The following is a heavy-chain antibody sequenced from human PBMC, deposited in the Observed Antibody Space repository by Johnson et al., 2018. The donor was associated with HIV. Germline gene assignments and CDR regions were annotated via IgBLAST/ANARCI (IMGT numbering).Heavy chain of an antibody. CDR3: ARDGYSGGFDI. Sequence: VLLVESGGGLVKPGGSLRLSCAASGFTFSDYYMSWIRQAPGKGLEWVSAISGSGGSTYYADSVKGRFTISRDNSKNTLYLQMNSLRAEDTAVYYCARDGYSGGFDIWGQGTLVTVSS. D-gene: IGHD2-21*01. V-gene: IGHV3-23*04. CDR2: ISGSGGST. CDR1: GFTFSDYY. J-gene: IGHJ3*02.